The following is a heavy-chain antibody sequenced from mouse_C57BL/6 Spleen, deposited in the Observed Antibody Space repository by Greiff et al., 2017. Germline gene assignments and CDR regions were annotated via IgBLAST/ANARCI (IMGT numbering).Heavy chain of an antibody. Sequence: VQLKESGPELVKPGASVKLSCKASGYSFTDYNMNWVKQSNGKSLEWIGVINPNYGTTSYNQKFKGKATLTVDQSSSTAYMQLNSLTSEDSAVYYCARSSGPTTTVDPIDYWGQGTTLTVSS. CDR2: INPNYGTT. CDR3: ARSSGPTTTVDPIDY. CDR1: GYSFTDYN. V-gene: IGHV1-39*01. J-gene: IGHJ2*01. D-gene: IGHD1-1*01.